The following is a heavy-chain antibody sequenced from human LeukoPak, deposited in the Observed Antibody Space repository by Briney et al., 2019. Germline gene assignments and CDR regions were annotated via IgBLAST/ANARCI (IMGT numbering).Heavy chain of an antibody. CDR3: ARGPLTMTRGFNP. Sequence: SETLSLTCAVYGGSFSGYYWSWIRQPAGKGLEWIGRIYTSGSTNYNPSLRTRVTMSVDTSKNQFSLKLSSVTAAYTAVYYCARGPLTMTRGFNPWGQGTLVNVYS. CDR1: GGSFSGYY. J-gene: IGHJ5*02. CDR2: IYTSGST. D-gene: IGHD4-17*01. V-gene: IGHV4-59*10.